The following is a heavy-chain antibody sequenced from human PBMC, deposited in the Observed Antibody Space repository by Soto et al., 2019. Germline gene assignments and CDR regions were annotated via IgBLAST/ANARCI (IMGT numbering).Heavy chain of an antibody. Sequence: GGSLRLSCAASGFTVSSNYMSWVRQAPGKGLEWVSVIYSGGSTYYADSVKGRFTISRHNSKNTLYLQMNSLRAEDTAVYYCARRSPWFGELVSEDYYYMDVWGKGTTVTVSS. V-gene: IGHV3-53*04. CDR1: GFTVSSNY. J-gene: IGHJ6*03. CDR3: ARRSPWFGELVSEDYYYMDV. CDR2: IYSGGST. D-gene: IGHD3-10*01.